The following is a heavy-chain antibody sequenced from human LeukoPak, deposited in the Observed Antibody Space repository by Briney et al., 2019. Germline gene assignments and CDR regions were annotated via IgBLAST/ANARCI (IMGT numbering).Heavy chain of an antibody. J-gene: IGHJ4*02. D-gene: IGHD3-10*01. Sequence: PSETLSLTCTVSGGSVSSGSYYWTWIRQPPGKGLEWIGEINHSGSSNYNPSLKSRATISVDTSKNQFSLKLTSVTAADTAVYYCARSYNRVVLLYYWGQGTLVTVSS. V-gene: IGHV4-39*07. CDR3: ARSYNRVVLLYY. CDR2: INHSGSS. CDR1: GGSVSSGSYY.